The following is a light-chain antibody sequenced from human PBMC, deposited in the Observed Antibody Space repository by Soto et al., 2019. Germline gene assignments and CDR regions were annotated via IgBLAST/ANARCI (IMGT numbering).Light chain of an antibody. V-gene: IGKV1-39*01. CDR2: AAS. CDR3: PQSNSAPLT. CDR1: QGITKY. J-gene: IGKJ4*01. Sequence: DTQMTQSPSSLSASVGDRVTITCRASQGITKYLNWYQQKPGKAPKLLIYAASSLQSGVPSRFSGSGYGTDFTLTISSLQPEESATYFCPQSNSAPLTFGGGTRVESK.